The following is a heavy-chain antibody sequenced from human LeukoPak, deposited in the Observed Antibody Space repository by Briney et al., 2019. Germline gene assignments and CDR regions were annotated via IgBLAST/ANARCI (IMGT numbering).Heavy chain of an antibody. D-gene: IGHD3-9*01. J-gene: IGHJ4*02. CDR3: AKDLYDYDILNGYYWGFDY. CDR1: GFTFSSYG. CDR2: IRYDGSNK. V-gene: IGHV3-30*02. Sequence: GGSLRLSCAASGFTFSSYGMHWVRQAPGKGLEWVAFIRYDGSNKYYADSVKGRFTISRDNSKNTLYLQMNSLRAEDTAVYYCAKDLYDYDILNGYYWGFDYWGQGTLVTVSS.